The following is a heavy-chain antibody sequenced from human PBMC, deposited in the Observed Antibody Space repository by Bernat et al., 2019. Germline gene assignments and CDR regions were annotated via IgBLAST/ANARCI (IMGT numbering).Heavy chain of an antibody. CDR2: INPTGGST. V-gene: IGHV1-46*01. D-gene: IGHD1-26*01. CDR3: ARTSGTYFADFDI. CDR1: GYTFTSFN. J-gene: IGHJ3*02. Sequence: QVQRVQSGAEVKKPGASVKVSCKASGYTFTSFNIHWIRQAPGQGLERMGIINPTGGSTTYAQRFQGRVTLTRDTSTSTVYLELGSLGSEDTAVYYCARTSGTYFADFDIWDQGTMVTLSS.